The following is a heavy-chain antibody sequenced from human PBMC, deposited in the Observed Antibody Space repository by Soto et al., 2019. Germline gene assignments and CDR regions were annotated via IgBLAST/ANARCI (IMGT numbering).Heavy chain of an antibody. CDR2: IKKDGSEQ. Sequence: VGSLRLSCAASGFTFSNFWMTWVRQAPGKGLEWVANIKKDGSEQYYVDSVKGRFTVSRDNAKNSVDLQMNSLRPEDTGVYYCASGNYYNGMDVWGQRTTVTVSS. V-gene: IGHV3-7*01. CDR1: GFTFSNFW. J-gene: IGHJ6*02. D-gene: IGHD3-10*01. CDR3: ASGNYYNGMDV.